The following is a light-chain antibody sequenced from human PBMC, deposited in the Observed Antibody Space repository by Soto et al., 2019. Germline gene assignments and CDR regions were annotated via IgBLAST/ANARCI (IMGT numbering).Light chain of an antibody. CDR3: QQYNNWPRT. CDR2: GAS. Sequence: EVVMTQSLDTLSVSPGQRATLSCRASQSVNSNLAWYQQKLGQPPRLLIYGASTRATDIPPRFSGSGSGTDFTLTINRLQSEDFAIYYCQQYNNWPRTFGQGTKVEIK. J-gene: IGKJ1*01. CDR1: QSVNSN. V-gene: IGKV3-15*01.